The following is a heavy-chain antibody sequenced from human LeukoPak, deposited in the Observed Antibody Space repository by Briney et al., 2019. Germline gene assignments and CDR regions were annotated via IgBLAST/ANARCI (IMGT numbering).Heavy chain of an antibody. D-gene: IGHD6-6*01. CDR3: ATYSSSVGYDY. CDR1: GFTFSSYG. Sequence: GGSLRLSCAASGFTFSSYGMHWVRQAPGKGLERVSGISWNSGSIGYADSVKGRFTISRDNAKNSLYLQMNSLRAEDTALYYCATYSSSVGYDYWGQGTLVTVSS. J-gene: IGHJ4*02. CDR2: ISWNSGSI. V-gene: IGHV3-9*01.